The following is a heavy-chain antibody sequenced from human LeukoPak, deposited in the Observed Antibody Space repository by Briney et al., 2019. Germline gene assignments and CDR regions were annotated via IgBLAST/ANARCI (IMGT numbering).Heavy chain of an antibody. J-gene: IGHJ4*02. V-gene: IGHV3-64*01. CDR1: GFTFSSYA. Sequence: GGSLRLSCAASGFTFSSYAMHWVRQAPGKGLEYVSAISSNGGSTYYANSVKGRFTISRDNSKNTLYLQMNSLRAEDTAVYYCARGARDLDFDYWGQGTLVTVSS. CDR3: ARGARDLDFDY. CDR2: ISSNGGST.